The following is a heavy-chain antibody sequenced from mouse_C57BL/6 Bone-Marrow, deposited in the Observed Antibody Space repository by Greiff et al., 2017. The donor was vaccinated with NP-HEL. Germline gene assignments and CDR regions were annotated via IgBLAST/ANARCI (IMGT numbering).Heavy chain of an antibody. Sequence: VQLQQSGAELARPGASVKLSCKASGYTFTSYGISWVKQRTGQGLEWIGEIYPRSGNTYYNEKFKGKATLTADKSSSTAYMELRSLTSEDSAVYFCARWIYDGYYGFAYWGQGTLVTVSA. V-gene: IGHV1-81*01. CDR3: ARWIYDGYYGFAY. CDR1: GYTFTSYG. J-gene: IGHJ3*01. D-gene: IGHD2-3*01. CDR2: IYPRSGNT.